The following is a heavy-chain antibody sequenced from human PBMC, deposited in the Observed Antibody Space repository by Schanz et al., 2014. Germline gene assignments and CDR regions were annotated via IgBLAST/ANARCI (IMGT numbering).Heavy chain of an antibody. J-gene: IGHJ4*02. CDR1: GYTFTSYG. CDR2: ISDYNADT. CDR3: ARDPQYYYGSGRGY. V-gene: IGHV1-18*04. Sequence: QVQLVQSGAEVKKPGASVKVSCKASGYTFTSYGISWVRQAPGQGPEWMGWISDYNADTKYAQKVQGRVTMTTDTSTSTAYMELISLTSEDTAVYYCARDPQYYYGSGRGYWGQGTLVTVST. D-gene: IGHD3-10*01.